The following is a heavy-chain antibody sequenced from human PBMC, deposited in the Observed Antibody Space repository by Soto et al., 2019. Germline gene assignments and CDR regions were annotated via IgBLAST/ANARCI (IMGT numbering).Heavy chain of an antibody. Sequence: AVKVSFKASGGTFSSYAISWLRQAPGQGLEWMGGIIPIFGTANYAQKFQGRVTITADESTSTAYMELSSLRSEDTAVYYCATTYSSSWYYYGMDVWGQGTRVTVS. V-gene: IGHV1-69*13. CDR2: IIPIFGTA. J-gene: IGHJ6*02. D-gene: IGHD6-13*01. CDR3: ATTYSSSWYYYGMDV. CDR1: GGTFSSYA.